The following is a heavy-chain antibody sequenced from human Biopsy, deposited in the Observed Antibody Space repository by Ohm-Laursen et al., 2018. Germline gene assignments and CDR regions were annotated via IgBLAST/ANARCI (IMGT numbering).Heavy chain of an antibody. CDR1: GGSVSSNVHY. V-gene: IGHV4-39*01. J-gene: IGHJ5*02. CDR2: VFHSGIT. Sequence: GTLSLTCTVSGGSVSSNVHYWAWIRQPPGKGLECIGTVFHSGITFYNPSLKSRVTISIDTPKNQFSLNLSSVTAADTAVYYCARHPTGFWFDPWGQGTLVTVSS. CDR3: ARHPTGFWFDP.